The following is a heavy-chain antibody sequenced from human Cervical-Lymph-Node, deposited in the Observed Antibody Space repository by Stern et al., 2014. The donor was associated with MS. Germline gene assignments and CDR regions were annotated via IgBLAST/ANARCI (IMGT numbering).Heavy chain of an antibody. J-gene: IGHJ4*02. V-gene: IGHV1-69*01. CDR2: ISPMVGRA. Sequence: QVQLVESGAEMRKPGSSVRVSCKASGGIFSTSVISWLRQAPGQGLEWMGGISPMVGRANYAQKFQGSVTITADESTSTVYMGLTSLRSEDTAVYYCARERDNSYAFDSWGQGTLVTVSS. CDR1: GGIFSTSV. CDR3: ARERDNSYAFDS. D-gene: IGHD3-16*01.